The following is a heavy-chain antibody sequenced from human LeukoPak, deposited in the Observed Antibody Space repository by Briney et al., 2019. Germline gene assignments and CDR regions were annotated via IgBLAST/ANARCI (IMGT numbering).Heavy chain of an antibody. J-gene: IGHJ4*02. Sequence: GGSLRLSCAASGFTFDDYAMHWVRQAPGKGLEWVSGISWNSGSIGYADSVKGRFTISRDNAKNSLYLQMNSLRAEDTALYYCAKTGSYYDSSCYPDYWGQGTLVTVSS. CDR1: GFTFDDYA. V-gene: IGHV3-9*01. CDR2: ISWNSGSI. CDR3: AKTGSYYDSSCYPDY. D-gene: IGHD3-22*01.